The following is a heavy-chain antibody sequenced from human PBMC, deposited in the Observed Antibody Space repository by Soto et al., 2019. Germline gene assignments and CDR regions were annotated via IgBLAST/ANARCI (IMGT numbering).Heavy chain of an antibody. CDR3: ARGQDQGFGELLSGYLDY. Sequence: SETLSLTCTVSGGSISSGGYYWSWIRQHPGKGLEWIGYIYYSGSTYYNPSLKSRVTISVDTSKNQFSLKLSSVTAADTAVYYCARGQDQGFGELLSGYLDYWGQGTLVTVSS. V-gene: IGHV4-31*03. J-gene: IGHJ4*02. CDR1: GGSISSGGYY. D-gene: IGHD3-10*01. CDR2: IYYSGST.